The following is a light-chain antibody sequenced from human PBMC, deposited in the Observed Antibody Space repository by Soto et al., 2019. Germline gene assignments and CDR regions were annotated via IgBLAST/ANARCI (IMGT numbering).Light chain of an antibody. Sequence: EIVMTQSPATLSVSPGERASLSCRASQSVGSKLTCSQHKPGQPPRLLIYGASARATGIPARFSGSGSGTEFTHTISSLQPEDSAIYYCQERSKWPLYTFGQGTKLEIK. CDR3: QERSKWPLYT. CDR1: QSVGSK. J-gene: IGKJ2*01. V-gene: IGKV3-15*01. CDR2: GAS.